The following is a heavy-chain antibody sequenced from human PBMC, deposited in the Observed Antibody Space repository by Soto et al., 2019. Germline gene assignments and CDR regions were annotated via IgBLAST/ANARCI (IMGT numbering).Heavy chain of an antibody. V-gene: IGHV4-30-2*01. J-gene: IGHJ5*02. Sequence: PSETLSLTCAVSGGSISSGGYSWSWSRQPPGKGLEWIGYIYHSGSTYYNPSLKSRVTISVDRSKNQFSLKLSSVTAADTAVYYCARGGKYYYDSSGYSWFDPWGQGTLVTVSS. CDR3: ARGGKYYYDSSGYSWFDP. D-gene: IGHD3-22*01. CDR2: IYHSGST. CDR1: GGSISSGGYS.